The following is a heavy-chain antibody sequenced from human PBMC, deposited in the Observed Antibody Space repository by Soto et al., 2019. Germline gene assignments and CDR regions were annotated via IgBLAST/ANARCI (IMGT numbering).Heavy chain of an antibody. D-gene: IGHD6-19*01. Sequence: GSLRLSCAASGFTFSSYWMHWVRQAPGKGLEWVSLISWDGGSTYHADSVKGRFTISRDNSKNSLYLQMNSLRTEDTALYYCAKDITGSGWYSLDYWGQGTLVTVSS. CDR3: AKDITGSGWYSLDY. CDR1: GFTFSSYW. CDR2: ISWDGGST. J-gene: IGHJ4*02. V-gene: IGHV3-43*01.